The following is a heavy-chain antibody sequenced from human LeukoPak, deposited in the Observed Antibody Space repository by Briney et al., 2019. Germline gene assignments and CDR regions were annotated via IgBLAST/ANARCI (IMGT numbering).Heavy chain of an antibody. J-gene: IGHJ5*02. D-gene: IGHD3-10*01. CDR1: GYSFTSYW. CDR2: IYPGDSDT. CDR3: ARLWFGELLEENWFDP. V-gene: IGHV5-51*01. Sequence: GESLKISCKGSGYSFTSYWIGWVRQMPGKGLEWMGIIYPGDSDTRYSPFFQGQVTISADKSISTAYLQWSSLKASDTAMYYCARLWFGELLEENWFDPWGQGTLVTVSS.